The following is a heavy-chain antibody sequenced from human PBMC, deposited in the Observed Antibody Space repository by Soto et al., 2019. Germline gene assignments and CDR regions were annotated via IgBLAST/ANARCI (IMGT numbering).Heavy chain of an antibody. CDR1: GYTLASCA. J-gene: IGHJ4*02. D-gene: IGHD3-3*01. Sequence: ASVEVSCKASGYTLASCARRWVRQAPGQRLEWMGWINAGNGNTKYSQKFQGRVTITRDTSASTAYMELSSLRSEDTAVYYCARVETYYDFWSGYYGFAYWGQGTLVTVSS. CDR2: INAGNGNT. V-gene: IGHV1-3*01. CDR3: ARVETYYDFWSGYYGFAY.